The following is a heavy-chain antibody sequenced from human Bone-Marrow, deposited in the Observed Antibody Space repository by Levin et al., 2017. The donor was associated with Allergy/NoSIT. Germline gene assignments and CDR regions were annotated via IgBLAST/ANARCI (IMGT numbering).Heavy chain of an antibody. Sequence: ASETLSLTCTVSGYSISSGYYWGWIRQPPGKGLEWIGSIYHSGSTYYNPSLKSRVTISVDTSKNQFSLKLSSVTAADTAVYYCARSLNYDYWGQGTLVTVSS. J-gene: IGHJ4*02. V-gene: IGHV4-38-2*02. CDR1: GYSISSGYY. CDR3: ARSLNYDY. CDR2: IYHSGST. D-gene: IGHD5-24*01.